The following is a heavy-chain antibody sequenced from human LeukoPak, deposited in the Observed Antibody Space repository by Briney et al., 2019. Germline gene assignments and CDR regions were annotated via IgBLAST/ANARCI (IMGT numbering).Heavy chain of an antibody. Sequence: ASVKVSCKASGYTFTEHYMHWVRQAPGEGLEHMGWINPNSGDIKYAQKFQGRVTMTRDTSINTAYMELRSLRSDDTAGYYCARLYPSIPVAGSGNCFDSWGQGTLVTVSS. CDR3: ARLYPSIPVAGSGNCFDS. V-gene: IGHV1-2*02. D-gene: IGHD6-19*01. CDR2: INPNSGDI. CDR1: GYTFTEHY. J-gene: IGHJ4*02.